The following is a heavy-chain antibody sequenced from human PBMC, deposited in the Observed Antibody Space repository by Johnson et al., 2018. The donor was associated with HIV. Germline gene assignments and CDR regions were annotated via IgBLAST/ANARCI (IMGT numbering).Heavy chain of an antibody. V-gene: IGHV3-30*04. CDR1: GFTFSSYA. D-gene: IGHD1-26*01. CDR3: AKGRWEATTYDDAFDI. CDR2: ISYDGRNK. Sequence: QVQLVESGGGVVQPGRSLRLSCAASGFTFSSYAMHWVRQAPGKGLEWVAVISYDGRNKYYADSVKGRFTISRDNSKNTLYLQMNSLRAEDTAVYYCAKGRWEATTYDDAFDIWGQGTMVTVSS. J-gene: IGHJ3*02.